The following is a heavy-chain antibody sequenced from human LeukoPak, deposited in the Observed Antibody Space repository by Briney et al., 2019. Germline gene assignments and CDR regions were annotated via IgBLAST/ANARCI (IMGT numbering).Heavy chain of an antibody. CDR3: ARDRFDGGYDFQDYYYYMDV. Sequence: GGSLRLSCAASGFSFDRYSMYWVRQAPGKGLEWVASISRGGTNIYYADSVKGRFVISRDDSNNSLILQMNSLRAEDTAVYYCARDRFDGGYDFQDYYYYMDVWGKGTTVTVSS. D-gene: IGHD5-12*01. CDR2: ISRGGTNI. J-gene: IGHJ6*03. CDR1: GFSFDRYS. V-gene: IGHV3-21*01.